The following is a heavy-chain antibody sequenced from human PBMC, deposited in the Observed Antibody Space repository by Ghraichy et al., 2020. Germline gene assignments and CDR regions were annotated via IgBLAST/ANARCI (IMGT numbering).Heavy chain of an antibody. CDR3: ATYEVGGAGQGA. V-gene: IGHV4-61*01. CDR1: GAYVSSSFYH. J-gene: IGHJ4*02. D-gene: IGHD3-10*01. CDR2: IRDSDS. Sequence: LSLTCAVSGAYVSSSFYHWSWIRQPPGKGLEWIGQIRDSDSKYNPSLRSRATISVDTSRNQFSLKLTSVTAADTAVYYCATYEVGGAGQGAWGQGTLVTVSS.